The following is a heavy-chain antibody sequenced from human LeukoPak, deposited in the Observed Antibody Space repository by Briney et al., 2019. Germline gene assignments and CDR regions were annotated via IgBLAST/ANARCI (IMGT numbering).Heavy chain of an antibody. CDR1: GGSISSYD. Sequence: SETLSLTCTVSGGSISSYDWSWIRQPAGKGLEWIGRIYTSGSTNYNPSLKSRDTMSVDTSKNQFSLKLSSVTAADTAVYYCARDSTYSSSGPLDYWGQGTLVTVSS. CDR2: IYTSGST. V-gene: IGHV4-4*07. J-gene: IGHJ4*02. CDR3: ARDSTYSSSGPLDY. D-gene: IGHD6-6*01.